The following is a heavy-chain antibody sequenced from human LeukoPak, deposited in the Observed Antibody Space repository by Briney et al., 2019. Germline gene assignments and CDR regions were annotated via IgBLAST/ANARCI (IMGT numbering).Heavy chain of an antibody. CDR3: AREGGPYRPLDY. Sequence: SETLSLTCTVSGGSISSYYWNWIRQPAGKGLEWIGRMYSSKTTSYNSSLKSRVTMSVDTSKNQFSLKLSSVTAADTAVYYCAREGGPYRPLDYSGQGTLVTVSS. CDR1: GGSISSYY. J-gene: IGHJ4*02. V-gene: IGHV4-4*07. CDR2: MYSSKTT.